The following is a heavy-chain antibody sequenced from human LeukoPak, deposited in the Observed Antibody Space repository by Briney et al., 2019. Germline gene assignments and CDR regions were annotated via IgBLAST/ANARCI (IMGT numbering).Heavy chain of an antibody. V-gene: IGHV3-23*01. CDR2: ISGGGDIT. Sequence: PGGSLRLSCAASGFNFANHAMSWVRQTPGKGLEWVSAISGGGDITYYADSVKGRFTISRDNSKNTLYLQMNSLRAEDTAVYYCAKKSGYYDSSGYYYPGGFQHWGQGTLVIVSS. CDR1: GFNFANHA. CDR3: AKKSGYYDSSGYYYPGGFQH. J-gene: IGHJ1*01. D-gene: IGHD3-22*01.